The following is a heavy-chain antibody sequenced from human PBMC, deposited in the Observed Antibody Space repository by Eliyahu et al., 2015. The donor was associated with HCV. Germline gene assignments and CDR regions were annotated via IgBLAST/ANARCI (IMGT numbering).Heavy chain of an antibody. Sequence: EVRLVESGGGLVQPGRSLRLSCAASGFTXXDYAMHWVRQAPGKGLEWVSGISWNSGSIGYADSVKGRFTISRDNAKNSLYLQMNSLRAEDTALYYCAKDISGGTTGGMDVWGQGTTVTVSS. CDR1: GFTXXDYA. CDR2: ISWNSGSI. V-gene: IGHV3-9*01. CDR3: AKDISGGTTGGMDV. D-gene: IGHD1-1*01. J-gene: IGHJ6*02.